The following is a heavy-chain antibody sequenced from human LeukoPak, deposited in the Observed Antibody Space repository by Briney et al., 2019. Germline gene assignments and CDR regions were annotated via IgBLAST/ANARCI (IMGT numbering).Heavy chain of an antibody. Sequence: SETLSLTCAVYGGSFSGYYWSWIRQPPGKGLGWIGEINHSGSTNYNPSLKSRVTISVDTSKNQFSLKLSSVTAADTAVYYCARGPRNYYGSGSPVNWFDPWGQGTLVTVSS. V-gene: IGHV4-34*01. CDR2: INHSGST. D-gene: IGHD3-10*01. J-gene: IGHJ5*02. CDR1: GGSFSGYY. CDR3: ARGPRNYYGSGSPVNWFDP.